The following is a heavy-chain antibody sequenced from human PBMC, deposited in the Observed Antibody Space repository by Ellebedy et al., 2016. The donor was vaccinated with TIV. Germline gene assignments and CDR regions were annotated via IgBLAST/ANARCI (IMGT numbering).Heavy chain of an antibody. V-gene: IGHV3-74*01. J-gene: IGHJ3*02. CDR1: GFTFSSYV. Sequence: GESLKISXAASGFTFSSYVMSWVRQAPGKGLVWVSRVNSDGSSTSYADSVKGRFTISRDNAKNTLHLQIHSLRAEDTAMYYCTRGKDALDIWGQGTMVTVSS. CDR3: TRGKDALDI. CDR2: VNSDGSST.